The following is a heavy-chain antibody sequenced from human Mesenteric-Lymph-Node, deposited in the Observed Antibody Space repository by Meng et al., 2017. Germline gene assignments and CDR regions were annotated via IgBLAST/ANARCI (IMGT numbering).Heavy chain of an antibody. CDR1: GDSITNHIL. Sequence: VQSRTSGPAPVKPSVTRSLPRALSGDSITNHILWARVRQAPGKGLEWIWEIPHRGSSAYNPSLKSRVSMSIDKSKDQFSLKLTSVTAADTAVYHCLRGSGGLVWGQGTLVTVSS. D-gene: IGHD2-15*01. J-gene: IGHJ1*01. CDR2: IPHRGSS. V-gene: IGHV4-4*02. CDR3: LRGSGGLV.